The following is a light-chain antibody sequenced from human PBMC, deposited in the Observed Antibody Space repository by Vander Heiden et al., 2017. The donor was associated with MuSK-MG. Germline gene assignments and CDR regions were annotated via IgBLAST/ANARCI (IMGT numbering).Light chain of an antibody. V-gene: IGKV1-39*01. CDR3: QQSDSDPCT. CDR1: QSISVY. CDR2: AAF. J-gene: IGKJ2*02. Sequence: DIQLTQSPSSLSASVGDRVTITCRASQSISVYLNWYQQKPGKAPKLLIYAAFSLQSGVPSRFSGSGSGTDFTLTISSLQPEDFATYSCQQSDSDPCTFGQGTKVEIK.